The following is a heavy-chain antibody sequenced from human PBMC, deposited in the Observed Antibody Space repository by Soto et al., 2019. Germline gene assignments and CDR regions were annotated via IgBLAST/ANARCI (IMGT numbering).Heavy chain of an antibody. CDR1: GYTFTSYG. CDR2: ISAYNGNT. D-gene: IGHD3-3*01. V-gene: IGHV1-18*01. J-gene: IGHJ6*03. CDR3: ARASYDFWSGYSYYYMDV. Sequence: ASVKVSCKASGYTFTSYGISWVRQAPGQGLEWMGWISAYNGNTNYAQKLQGRVTMTTDTSTSTAYMELRSLRSDDTAVYYCARASYDFWSGYSYYYMDVWGKGTTVTVS.